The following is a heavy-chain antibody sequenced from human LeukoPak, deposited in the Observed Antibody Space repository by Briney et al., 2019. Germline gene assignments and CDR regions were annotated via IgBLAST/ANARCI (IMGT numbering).Heavy chain of an antibody. V-gene: IGHV4-39*07. CDR3: ANSIDFDYGDYYFDY. J-gene: IGHJ4*02. D-gene: IGHD4-17*01. CDR2: IYYSGIT. Sequence: SETLSLTCTVSGGSISSSTYYWGWIRQSPGKGLEWIGSIYYSGITYYNASLKSRVTISLDTSKNQFSLKLSSVTAADTAVYYCANSIDFDYGDYYFDYWGQGALVTVSS. CDR1: GGSISSSTYY.